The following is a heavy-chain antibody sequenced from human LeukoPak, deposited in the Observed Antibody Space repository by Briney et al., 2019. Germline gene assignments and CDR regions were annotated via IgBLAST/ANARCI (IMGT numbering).Heavy chain of an antibody. CDR2: IYSGGSI. CDR3: ARGLRSGSYYNLEAGFDY. Sequence: GGSLRLSCAASGFTVSSDYMSWVRQAPGKGLEWVSVIYSGGSIYYADSVKGRFTISRDNSKNTLYLQMNSLRAEDTAVYYCARGLRSGSYYNLEAGFDYWGQGTLVTVSS. J-gene: IGHJ4*02. CDR1: GFTVSSDY. D-gene: IGHD3-10*02. V-gene: IGHV3-53*01.